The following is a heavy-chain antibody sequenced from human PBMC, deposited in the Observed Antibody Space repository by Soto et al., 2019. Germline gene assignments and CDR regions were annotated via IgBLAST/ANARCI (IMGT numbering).Heavy chain of an antibody. Sequence: GGSLRLSCAASGFTFSSYAMSWVRQAPGKGLEWVSAISGSGGSTYYADSVKGRFTISRDNSKNTLYLQMNSLRAEDTAVYYCAKKHDCSTPEYYYYGMDVWGQGTTVTVSS. J-gene: IGHJ6*02. V-gene: IGHV3-23*01. D-gene: IGHD4-4*01. CDR1: GFTFSSYA. CDR2: ISGSGGST. CDR3: AKKHDCSTPEYYYYGMDV.